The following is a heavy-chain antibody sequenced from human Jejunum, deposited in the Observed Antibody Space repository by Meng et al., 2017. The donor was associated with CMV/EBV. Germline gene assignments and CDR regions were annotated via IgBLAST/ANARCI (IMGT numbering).Heavy chain of an antibody. D-gene: IGHD2-21*02. V-gene: IGHV3-21*01. CDR3: ARDYRRGDGSG. CDR1: GFPFRTYT. CDR2: ITSSSTYI. J-gene: IGHJ4*02. Sequence: CAALGFPFRTYTMNWVRQAPGKGLEWVSSITSSSTYIYYADSAKGRFTISRDNAKNSLYLQMNSLRADDTAVYYCARDYRRGDGSGWGQGTLVTVSS.